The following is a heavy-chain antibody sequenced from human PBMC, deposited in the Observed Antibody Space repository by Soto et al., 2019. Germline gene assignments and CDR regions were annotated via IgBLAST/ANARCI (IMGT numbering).Heavy chain of an antibody. V-gene: IGHV4-31*03. D-gene: IGHD4-4*01. Sequence: QVQLQESGPGLVKPSQTLSLTCTVSGGSISSGGYYWSWIRQHPGKGLEWIGYIYYSGSTYYNPSLKSRVTISVDTSKNQFSLKLSSVTAADTAVYYCARDYGSSPDYSNLYNWFDPWGQGTLVTVSS. CDR3: ARDYGSSPDYSNLYNWFDP. J-gene: IGHJ5*02. CDR2: IYYSGST. CDR1: GGSISSGGYY.